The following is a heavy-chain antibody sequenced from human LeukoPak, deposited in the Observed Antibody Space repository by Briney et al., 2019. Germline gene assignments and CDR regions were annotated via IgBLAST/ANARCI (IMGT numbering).Heavy chain of an antibody. CDR2: SSPTGDIT. CDR3: ARVPDFIARPCDS. CDR1: GGSFIGNY. J-gene: IGHJ4*02. Sequence: SETLSLTCAVYGGSFIGNYWTLIRLTPGRGLEWIGESSPTGDITGYNPSLKGRATLSVDPSRKQFSLKLTSVTAADTGVYYCARVPDFIARPCDSWGPGTLVTVSS. D-gene: IGHD2-21*01. V-gene: IGHV4-34*01.